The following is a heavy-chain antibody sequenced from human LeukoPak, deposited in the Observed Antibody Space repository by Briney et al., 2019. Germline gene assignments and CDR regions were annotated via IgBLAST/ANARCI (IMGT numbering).Heavy chain of an antibody. D-gene: IGHD2-15*01. CDR1: GDIFSSNSAA. Sequence: SQTLSLTCVLSGDIFSSNSAAWNWIRQSPSRGLEWLVRTYYRSKSYNDYAVSVKNRITINPDTSKNQFSLQLNSVTPEDTAVYYCAREGRKSRGVDIVRKKETGYYYYMDVWGKGTTVTVSS. CDR3: AREGRKSRGVDIVRKKETGYYYYMDV. J-gene: IGHJ6*03. CDR2: TYYRSKSYN. V-gene: IGHV6-1*01.